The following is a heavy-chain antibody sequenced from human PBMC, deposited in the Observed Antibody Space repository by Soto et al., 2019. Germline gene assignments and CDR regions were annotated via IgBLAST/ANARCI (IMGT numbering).Heavy chain of an antibody. CDR2: IDPRGGRT. CDR1: LYTFTNYF. D-gene: IGHD3-22*01. Sequence: QVQLVQSGAEVREPGASVKVSCKASLYTFTNYFIQWVRQAPGQGLEWMGMIDPRGGRTFYTERFQGRXXXXXXXXXXTXXXXXXXXXXXXXXXXXXAXXXXXXYDNSNRPYNAFDKVGQGTLVTVSS. CDR3: AXXXXXXYDNSNRPYNAFDK. J-gene: IGHJ3*02. V-gene: IGHV1-46*01.